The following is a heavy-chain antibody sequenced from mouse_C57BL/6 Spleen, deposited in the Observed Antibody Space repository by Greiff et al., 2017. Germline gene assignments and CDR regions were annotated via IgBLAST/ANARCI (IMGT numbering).Heavy chain of an antibody. CDR3: ARFLHYYGSSYYFDY. CDR1: GYAFSSSW. V-gene: IGHV1-82*01. D-gene: IGHD1-1*01. J-gene: IGHJ2*01. CDR2: IYPGDGDT. Sequence: QVQLQQSGPELVKPGASVKISCKASGYAFSSSWMNWVKQRPGKGLEWIGRIYPGDGDTNYNGKFKGKATLTADKSSSTAYMQLSSLTSEDSAVYFCARFLHYYGSSYYFDYWGQGTTLTGSS.